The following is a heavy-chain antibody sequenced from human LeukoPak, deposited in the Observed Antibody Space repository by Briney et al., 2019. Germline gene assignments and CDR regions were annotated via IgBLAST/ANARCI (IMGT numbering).Heavy chain of an antibody. D-gene: IGHD2-15*01. CDR1: GGSISSSSYY. J-gene: IGHJ4*02. Sequence: SETLSLTCTVSGGSISSSSYYWGWIRQPPGKGLEWIGSIYYSGSTYYNPSLKSRVTISVDTSKNQFSLKLSSVTAADTAVYYCARPLYCSGGSCSDYWGQGTLVTVSS. CDR2: IYYSGST. CDR3: ARPLYCSGGSCSDY. V-gene: IGHV4-39*01.